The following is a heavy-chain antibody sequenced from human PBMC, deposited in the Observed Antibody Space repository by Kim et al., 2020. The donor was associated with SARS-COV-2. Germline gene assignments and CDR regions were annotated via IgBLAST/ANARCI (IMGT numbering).Heavy chain of an antibody. J-gene: IGHJ4*02. D-gene: IGHD1-26*01. Sequence: TYSNPSLKTRSTISVDTSKNQFSLKLSSVTAADTAVYYCARRRSGSGHGYWGQGTLVTVSS. V-gene: IGHV4-39*01. CDR3: ARRRSGSGHGY. CDR2: T.